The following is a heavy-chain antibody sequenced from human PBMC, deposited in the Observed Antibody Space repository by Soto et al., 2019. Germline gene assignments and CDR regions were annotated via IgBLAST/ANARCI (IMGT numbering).Heavy chain of an antibody. CDR1: GGSISSGGYS. CDR2: IYHSGST. Sequence: SETLSLTCAVSGGSISSGGYSWSWIRHPPGKGLEWIGYIYHSGSTYYNPSLKSRVTISVDRSKNQFSLKLSSVTAADTAVYYCAGGIAARPLGYWGQGTLVTVSS. J-gene: IGHJ4*02. V-gene: IGHV4-30-2*01. D-gene: IGHD6-6*01. CDR3: AGGIAARPLGY.